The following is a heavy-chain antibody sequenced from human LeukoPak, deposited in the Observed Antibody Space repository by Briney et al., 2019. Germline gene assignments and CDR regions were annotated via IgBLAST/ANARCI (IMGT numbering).Heavy chain of an antibody. J-gene: IGHJ3*02. V-gene: IGHV4-34*01. D-gene: IGHD3-9*01. CDR2: INHSGST. Sequence: SETLSLTCTVSGGSISSYYWSWLRQPPGKGLEWIGEINHSGSTNYNPSLKSRVTISVDTSKNQFSLKLSSVPAADTAVYYCGTTLLSGYYPRRALDAFDIWGQGTVVTVSS. CDR1: GGSISSYY. CDR3: GTTLLSGYYPRRALDAFDI.